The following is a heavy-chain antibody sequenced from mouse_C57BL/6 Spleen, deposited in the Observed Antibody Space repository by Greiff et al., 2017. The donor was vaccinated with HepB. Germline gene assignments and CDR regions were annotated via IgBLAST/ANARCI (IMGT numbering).Heavy chain of an antibody. J-gene: IGHJ3*01. CDR3: ARGGTYYDYDEAWFAY. Sequence: VKLMESGPELVKPGASVKISCKASGYAFSSSWMNWVKQRPGKGLEWIGRIYPGDGDTNYNGKFKGKATLTADKSSSTAYMQLSSLTSEDSAVYFCARGGTYYDYDEAWFAYWGQGTLVTVSA. V-gene: IGHV1-82*01. CDR1: GYAFSSSW. CDR2: IYPGDGDT. D-gene: IGHD2-4*01.